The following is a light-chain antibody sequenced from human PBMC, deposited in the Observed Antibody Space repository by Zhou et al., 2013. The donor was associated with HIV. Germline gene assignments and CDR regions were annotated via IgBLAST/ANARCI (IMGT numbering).Light chain of an antibody. CDR1: QGISSA. V-gene: IGKV1-13*02. J-gene: IGKJ5*01. CDR2: DAS. Sequence: AIQLTQSPSSLSASVGDRVIITCRASQGISSALAWYQQKTGKAPKLLIYDASSLEIGVPSRFSGSGSGTDFTLTISSLQPEDFATYYCQQFNSYPITFGQGTRLEIK. CDR3: QQFNSYPIT.